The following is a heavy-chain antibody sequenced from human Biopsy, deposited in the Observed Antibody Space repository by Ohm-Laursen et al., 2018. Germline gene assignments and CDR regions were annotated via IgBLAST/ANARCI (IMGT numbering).Heavy chain of an antibody. J-gene: IGHJ4*02. Sequence: GSSVKVSCKVSGYAATEFSMHWVRQAPGKGLEWMGGFAPENGKTIYAQKFQGRVTMTEDTSTDTAYMELSSLRSEDTAVYYCAADINVWNVNYWGQGTQVTVSS. CDR3: AADINVWNVNY. CDR1: GYAATEFS. D-gene: IGHD1-1*01. V-gene: IGHV1-24*01. CDR2: FAPENGKT.